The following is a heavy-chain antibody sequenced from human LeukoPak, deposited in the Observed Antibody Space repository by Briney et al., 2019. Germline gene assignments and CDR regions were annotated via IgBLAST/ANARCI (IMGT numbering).Heavy chain of an antibody. V-gene: IGHV1-18*01. CDR3: ARVGGYSYGEGNWFDP. CDR2: ISAYNGNT. J-gene: IGHJ5*02. Sequence: GASVKVSCKASGYTFTSYGISWVRQAPGQGLEWMGWISAYNGNTNYAQKFQGRVTITADKSTSTAYMELGSLRSEDTAVYYCARVGGYSYGEGNWFDPWGQGTLVTVSS. CDR1: GYTFTSYG. D-gene: IGHD5-18*01.